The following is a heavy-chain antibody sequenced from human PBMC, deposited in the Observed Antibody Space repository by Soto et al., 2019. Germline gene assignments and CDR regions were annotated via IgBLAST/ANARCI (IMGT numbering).Heavy chain of an antibody. J-gene: IGHJ3*02. CDR2: INPATGAA. CDR1: GYPVTAYY. Sequence: QLHLVQSGAVVKKPGASVTVSCSASGYPVTAYYMHWVRQAPGRGLEWMGGINPATGAAKYTQTFPGQVHMTRDTAPNTVFHETSRPTSGDPALFYFANGGGVGVAGSAAFDMWGQGTLVTVSS. CDR3: ANGGGVGVAGSAAFDM. V-gene: IGHV1-2*02. D-gene: IGHD3-3*01.